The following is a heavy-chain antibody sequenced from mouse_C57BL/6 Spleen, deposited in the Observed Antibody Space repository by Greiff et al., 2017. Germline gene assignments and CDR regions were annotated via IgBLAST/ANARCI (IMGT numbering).Heavy chain of an antibody. Sequence: VQLQESGAELVKPGASVKISCKASGCAFSSYWMNWVKQRPGKGLEWIGQIYPGDGDTNYNGKFKGKATLTADKSSSTAYMQLSSLTSEDSAVYFCARWNTTADYFDYWGQGTTLTVSS. D-gene: IGHD1-2*01. V-gene: IGHV1-80*01. J-gene: IGHJ2*01. CDR2: IYPGDGDT. CDR1: GCAFSSYW. CDR3: ARWNTTADYFDY.